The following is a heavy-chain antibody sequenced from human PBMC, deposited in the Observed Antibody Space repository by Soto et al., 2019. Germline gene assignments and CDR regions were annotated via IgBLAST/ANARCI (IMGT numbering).Heavy chain of an antibody. D-gene: IGHD2-2*01. CDR2: IIPIFGTA. Sequence: ASVKVSCKASGGTFSSYAISWVRQAPGQGLEWMGGIIPIFGTANYAQKFQGRVTITADESTSTAYMELSSLRSEDTAVYYCARAPYCSCTSCYHSAFWSGYSWGQGTLVPVSS. J-gene: IGHJ4*02. CDR1: GGTFSSYA. V-gene: IGHV1-69*13. CDR3: ARAPYCSCTSCYHSAFWSGYS.